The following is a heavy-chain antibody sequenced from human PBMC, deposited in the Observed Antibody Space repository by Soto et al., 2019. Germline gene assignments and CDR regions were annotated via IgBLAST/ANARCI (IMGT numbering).Heavy chain of an antibody. V-gene: IGHV1-58*01. Sequence: SVKVSCKASGFTFTNSAVQWVRQARGQRLECIGCIVVGTGNTNSAQGLQDRLTITRDKSTCTAYMELSSLRSDDTAVYYCASPTRGWNRGMDVWGQGTMVSV. CDR3: ASPTRGWNRGMDV. CDR2: IVVGTGNT. CDR1: GFTFTNSA. D-gene: IGHD6-19*01. J-gene: IGHJ6*02.